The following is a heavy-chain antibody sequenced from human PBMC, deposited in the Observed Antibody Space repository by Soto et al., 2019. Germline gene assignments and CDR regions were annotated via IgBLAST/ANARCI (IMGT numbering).Heavy chain of an antibody. J-gene: IGHJ4*02. V-gene: IGHV4-59*01. CDR1: GGSISSYY. Sequence: QVQLQESGPGLVKPSETLSLMCTVSGGSISSYYWSWIRQPPGKGLEWIGYIYYSGSTNYNPSLKSRVTISVDTSKNQFSLKLSSVTAADTAVYYCARPPKDWGQGTLVTVSS. CDR3: ARPPKD. CDR2: IYYSGST.